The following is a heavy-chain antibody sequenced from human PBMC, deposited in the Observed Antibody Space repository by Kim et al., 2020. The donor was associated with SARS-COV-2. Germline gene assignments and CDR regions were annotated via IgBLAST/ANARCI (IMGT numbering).Heavy chain of an antibody. V-gene: IGHV1-24*01. Sequence: KFQGRVTMTEDTSTDTAYMELSSLRSEDTAVYYCATVGYYYDSSGYYFDYWGQGTLVTVSS. J-gene: IGHJ4*02. D-gene: IGHD3-22*01. CDR3: ATVGYYYDSSGYYFDY.